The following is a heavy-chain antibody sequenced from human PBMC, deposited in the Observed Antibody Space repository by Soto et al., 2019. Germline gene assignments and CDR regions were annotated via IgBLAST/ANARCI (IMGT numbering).Heavy chain of an antibody. V-gene: IGHV3-33*08. Sequence: QVQLVESGGGVIQPGESLGLSCSASGFAFSTYGMHWVRQAPGKGLEWMAVIGADGSRQVYGDSVKGRFTISRDNSKHILYMNMNSVKDDDTALYYCGGGTGYWGLSDYWGQGTLVTVSS. CDR2: IGADGSRQ. CDR3: GGGTGYWGLSDY. CDR1: GFAFSTYG. D-gene: IGHD3-9*01. J-gene: IGHJ4*02.